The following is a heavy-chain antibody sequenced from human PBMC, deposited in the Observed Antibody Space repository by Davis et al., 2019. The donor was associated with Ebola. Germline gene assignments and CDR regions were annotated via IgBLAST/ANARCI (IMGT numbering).Heavy chain of an antibody. V-gene: IGHV3-7*03. CDR3: AREWYGYGDY. J-gene: IGHJ4*02. D-gene: IGHD5-18*01. CDR2: INQDESEK. Sequence: PGGSLRLSCVASGFTFSGHWLTWVRQAPGRGLEWLANINQDESEKNYVDSVKGRFTISRDNAKNSVYLQMNSLRAEDTAVYYCAREWYGYGDYWGQGTLVTVSS. CDR1: GFTFSGHW.